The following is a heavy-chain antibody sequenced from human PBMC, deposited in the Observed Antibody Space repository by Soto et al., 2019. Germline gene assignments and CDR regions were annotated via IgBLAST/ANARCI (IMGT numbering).Heavy chain of an antibody. D-gene: IGHD5-18*01. CDR3: ARDTTQRGYSYGPPDY. Sequence: GGSLGLSWAASGFTFSSYGMHWVRQAPGKGLGWVAVIWYDGSNKYYADSVKGRFTISRDNSKNTLYLQMNSLRAEDTAVYYCARDTTQRGYSYGPPDYWGQGT. J-gene: IGHJ4*02. V-gene: IGHV3-33*01. CDR2: IWYDGSNK. CDR1: GFTFSSYG.